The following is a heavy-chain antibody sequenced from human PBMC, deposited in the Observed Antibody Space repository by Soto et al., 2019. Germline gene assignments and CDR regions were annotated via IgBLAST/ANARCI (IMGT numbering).Heavy chain of an antibody. D-gene: IGHD3-22*01. Sequence: SETLSLTCTVSGDSISTFYWGWMRQSPGKELEWIGYVYYTGSTNYNPSLKSRVTISVDRSKNQSSLKLTSANAADTAVYYCARGRTVRNYADDSSDYFYFFDYWGQGTQVTV. CDR1: GDSISTFY. V-gene: IGHV4-59*01. CDR3: ARGRTVRNYADDSSDYFYFFDY. J-gene: IGHJ4*02. CDR2: VYYTGST.